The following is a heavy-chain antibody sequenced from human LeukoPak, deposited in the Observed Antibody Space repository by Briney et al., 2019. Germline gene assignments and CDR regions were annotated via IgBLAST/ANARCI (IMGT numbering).Heavy chain of an antibody. V-gene: IGHV3-33*03. Sequence: PGGSLRLSCAASGFTFSNYGMHWVCQAPGKGLEWVAVIWYDGTNKYYADSVKGRFTISRDNSKNTLYLQMNSLRAEDTAVYYCARGPHPIILTGPADFWGQGTLVTVSS. D-gene: IGHD3-9*01. CDR3: ARGPHPIILTGPADF. J-gene: IGHJ4*02. CDR1: GFTFSNYG. CDR2: IWYDGTNK.